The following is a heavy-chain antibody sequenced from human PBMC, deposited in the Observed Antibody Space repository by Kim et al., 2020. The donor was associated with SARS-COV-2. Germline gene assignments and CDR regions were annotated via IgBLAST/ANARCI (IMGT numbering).Heavy chain of an antibody. Sequence: NPSRRSRVTIPGDTAKKQFSLKRSSVTAADTAVYYCARGGGITMVRGVNDWGQGTLVTVSS. D-gene: IGHD3-10*01. J-gene: IGHJ4*02. CDR3: ARGGGITMVRGVND. V-gene: IGHV4-59*09.